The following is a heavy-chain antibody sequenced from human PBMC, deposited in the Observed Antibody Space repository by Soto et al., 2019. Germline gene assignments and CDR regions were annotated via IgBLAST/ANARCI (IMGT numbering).Heavy chain of an antibody. J-gene: IGHJ6*02. D-gene: IGHD2-2*01. V-gene: IGHV3-21*01. CDR2: ISSSSSYI. Sequence: PGGSLRLSCAASGFTFSSYSMNWVRQAPGKGLEWVSSISSSSSYIYYADSVKGRFTISRDNAKNSLYLQMNSLRAEDTAVYYCARDYGFQPGDSGYGMDVWGQGPTVTVSS. CDR1: GFTFSSYS. CDR3: ARDYGFQPGDSGYGMDV.